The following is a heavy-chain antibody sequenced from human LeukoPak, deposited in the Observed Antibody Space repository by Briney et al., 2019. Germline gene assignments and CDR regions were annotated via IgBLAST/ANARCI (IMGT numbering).Heavy chain of an antibody. CDR1: GFTFSSYA. J-gene: IGHJ4*02. Sequence: GGSLRLSCAASGFTFSSYAMSWVRQAPGKGLEWVSVIYSGGSTYYADSVKGRFTISRDNSKNTLYLQMNSLRAEDTAVYYCARAPPSGYSGYDSWGQGTLVTVSS. CDR2: IYSGGST. V-gene: IGHV3-53*01. CDR3: ARAPPSGYSGYDS. D-gene: IGHD5-12*01.